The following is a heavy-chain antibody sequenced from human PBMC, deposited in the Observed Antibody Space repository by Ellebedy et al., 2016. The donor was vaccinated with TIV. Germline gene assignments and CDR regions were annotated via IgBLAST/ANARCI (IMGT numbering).Heavy chain of an antibody. CDR3: AREEWSGSYNFDY. CDR2: INGGNGDT. CDR1: GYSFIRNR. D-gene: IGHD3-10*01. Sequence: ASVKVSCXASGYSFIRNRIHWVRQAPGQRLEWLGSINGGNGDTTSSQKLQGRVTLTRDTSATSVFMELTSLTSEDTAVYYCAREEWSGSYNFDYWGQGTPVTVSS. V-gene: IGHV1-3*01. J-gene: IGHJ4*02.